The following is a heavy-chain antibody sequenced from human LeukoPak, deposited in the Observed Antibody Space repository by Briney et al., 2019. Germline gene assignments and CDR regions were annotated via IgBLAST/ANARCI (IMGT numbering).Heavy chain of an antibody. V-gene: IGHV3-23*01. D-gene: IGHD5-18*01. J-gene: IGHJ4*02. CDR2: IFPSGGEI. Sequence: VQPGGSLRLSCAASGFTFSTFAMIWVRQPPGKGLGWVSSIFPSGGEIHYADSVKGRFTISRDNSKSTLSLQMNSLRAEDTAIYYCATYRQVQVPFECWGQGTLVTVSS. CDR3: ATYRQVQVPFEC. CDR1: GFTFSTFA.